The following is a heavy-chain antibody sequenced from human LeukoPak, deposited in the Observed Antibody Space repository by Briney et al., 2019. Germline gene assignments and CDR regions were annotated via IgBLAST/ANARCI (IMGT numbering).Heavy chain of an antibody. CDR2: ISSSSGTI. CDR3: ARMGATDYYYYYMDV. D-gene: IGHD1-26*01. J-gene: IGHJ6*03. CDR1: GFSLSDHE. V-gene: IGHV3-48*03. Sequence: GGSLRLSCAASGFSLSDHEMNWVRQAPGKGLEWVSYISSSSGTIYYADSVKGRFTNSRDNAQNSLYLQMNSLRAEDTAVYYCARMGATDYYYYYMDVWGKGTTVTVSS.